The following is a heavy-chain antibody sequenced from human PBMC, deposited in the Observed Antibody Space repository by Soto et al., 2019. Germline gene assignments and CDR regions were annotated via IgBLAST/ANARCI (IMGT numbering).Heavy chain of an antibody. Sequence: ASVKVSCKASGYTFTSYGISWVRQAPGQGLEWMGWISAYNGNTNYAQKLQGRVTMTTDTSTSTAYMGLRSLRSDDTAVYYCARDRYYDSSGYYPGIRYYFDYWGQGTLVTVSS. J-gene: IGHJ4*02. CDR2: ISAYNGNT. CDR1: GYTFTSYG. V-gene: IGHV1-18*01. CDR3: ARDRYYDSSGYYPGIRYYFDY. D-gene: IGHD3-22*01.